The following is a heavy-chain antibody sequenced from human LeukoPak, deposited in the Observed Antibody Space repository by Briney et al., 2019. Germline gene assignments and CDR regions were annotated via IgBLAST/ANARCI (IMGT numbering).Heavy chain of an antibody. Sequence: GGSLRLSCAASGLTFSSYAMHWVRQAPGKGLEWVAVISYDGSNKYYADSVKGRFTISRDNSKNTLYLQMNSLRAEDTAVYYCARGSSGPFDYWGQGTLVTVSS. D-gene: IGHD6-19*01. CDR2: ISYDGSNK. CDR3: ARGSSGPFDY. CDR1: GLTFSSYA. V-gene: IGHV3-30-3*01. J-gene: IGHJ4*02.